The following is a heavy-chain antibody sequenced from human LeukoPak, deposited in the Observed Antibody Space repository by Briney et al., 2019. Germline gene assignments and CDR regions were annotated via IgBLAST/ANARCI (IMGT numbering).Heavy chain of an antibody. CDR1: GYTLTGYY. J-gene: IGHJ4*02. CDR2: IDPNSGGT. CDR3: ARAGYCSGGSCYALDY. D-gene: IGHD2-15*01. Sequence: ASVKVSCKASGYTLTGYYMHWVRQAPGQGLEWMGWIDPNSGGTNYAQKFQGRVTLTRDTYISTAYMELSRLRSDDTAVYYCARAGYCSGGSCYALDYWGQGTLVSVSS. V-gene: IGHV1-2*02.